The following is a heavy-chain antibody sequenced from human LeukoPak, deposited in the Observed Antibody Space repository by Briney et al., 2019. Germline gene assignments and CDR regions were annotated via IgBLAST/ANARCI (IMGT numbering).Heavy chain of an antibody. CDR3: ARVRRYSQYESSGYYADS. CDR2: ITYDGSTR. J-gene: IGHJ5*01. CDR1: GFTFNSYG. D-gene: IGHD3-22*01. Sequence: GRSLRLSCVGSGFTFNSYGMHWARQAPGKGLQWVAAITYDGSTRYHADSVKGRFTISRDNSKGTLYLQMNSLKIEDTATYYCARVRRYSQYESSGYYADSWGQGTLVTVSS. V-gene: IGHV3-30*03.